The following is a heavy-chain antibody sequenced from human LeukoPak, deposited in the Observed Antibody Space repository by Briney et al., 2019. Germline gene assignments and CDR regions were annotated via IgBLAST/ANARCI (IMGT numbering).Heavy chain of an antibody. J-gene: IGHJ4*02. CDR3: ARSHDHLWGNYPDY. Sequence: SETLSLTCDVSGGSIDSTNWWNWVRQPPRKGLEWIGEIHHDGRINYNPSLKSRVTLSVDKSKNQFSLRLNSVTAADTAMYYCARSHDHLWGNYPDYWGQGTLVTVSS. CDR1: GGSIDSTNW. CDR2: IHHDGRI. D-gene: IGHD3-16*02. V-gene: IGHV4/OR15-8*01.